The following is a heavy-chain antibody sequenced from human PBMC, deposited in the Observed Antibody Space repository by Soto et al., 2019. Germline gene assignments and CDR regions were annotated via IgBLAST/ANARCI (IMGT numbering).Heavy chain of an antibody. J-gene: IGHJ6*02. CDR1: GFTFSSYG. CDR3: ARDQLRFLEWLSYMDV. D-gene: IGHD3-3*01. V-gene: IGHV3-33*01. Sequence: GGSLRLSCAASGFTFSSYGMHWVRQAPGKGLEWVAVIWYDGSNKYYADSVKGRFTISRDNSKNTLYLQMNSLRAEDTAVYYCARDQLRFLEWLSYMDVWGQGTTVSVSS. CDR2: IWYDGSNK.